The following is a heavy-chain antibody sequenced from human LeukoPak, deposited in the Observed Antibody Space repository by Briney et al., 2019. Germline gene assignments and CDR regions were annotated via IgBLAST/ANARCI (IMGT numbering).Heavy chain of an antibody. CDR3: AKDKWMATTPHYFDY. CDR1: GFTFSSYG. J-gene: IGHJ4*02. D-gene: IGHD5-24*01. CDR2: IPYDGSNK. Sequence: GGSLRLSCAASGFTFSSYGMHWVRQAPGKGLEWVAFIPYDGSNKYYADYADSVKGRFTISRDNSKNTLYLQMNSLRAEDTAVYYCAKDKWMATTPHYFDYWGQGTLVTVSS. V-gene: IGHV3-30*02.